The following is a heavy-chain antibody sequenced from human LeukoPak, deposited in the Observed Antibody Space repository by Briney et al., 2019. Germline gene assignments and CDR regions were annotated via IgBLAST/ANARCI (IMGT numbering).Heavy chain of an antibody. V-gene: IGHV1-69-2*01. Sequence: ASVKISCKVSGYTFTDYYMHWVKQAPGKGLEWMGLVDPEDGETIYAEKFQGRVTITADTSTDTAYMELSSLRSEDTAVYYCATLRPTPQYGDFNDYWGQGTLVTVSS. D-gene: IGHD4-17*01. CDR3: ATLRPTPQYGDFNDY. CDR1: GYTFTDYY. CDR2: VDPEDGET. J-gene: IGHJ4*02.